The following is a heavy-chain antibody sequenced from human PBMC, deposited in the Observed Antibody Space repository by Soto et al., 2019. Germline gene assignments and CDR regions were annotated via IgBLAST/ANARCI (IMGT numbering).Heavy chain of an antibody. CDR3: AKDFLRRTIVGVVIPRHSWFDP. V-gene: IGHV3-23*01. D-gene: IGHD3-3*01. Sequence: GGSLRLSCAASGFTFSSYAMSWVRQAPGKGLEWVSAISGSGGSTYYADSVKGRSTISRDNSKNTLYLQMNSLRAEDTAVYYCAKDFLRRTIVGVVIPRHSWFDPWGQGTLVTVSS. CDR1: GFTFSSYA. J-gene: IGHJ5*02. CDR2: ISGSGGST.